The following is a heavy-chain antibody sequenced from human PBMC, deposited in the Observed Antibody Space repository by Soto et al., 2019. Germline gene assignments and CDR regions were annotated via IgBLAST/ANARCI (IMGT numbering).Heavy chain of an antibody. Sequence: ASVKVSCKASGYTFTSYGIHWVRQAPGQRLEWMGWINAANGDTKYSPKFQGRVTITRDTSASTAYMELSSLRSEDTAVYYCVRRHVSATGIDCFDPWGPGTLVTVSS. V-gene: IGHV1-3*01. CDR2: INAANGDT. J-gene: IGHJ5*02. D-gene: IGHD6-13*01. CDR3: VRRHVSATGIDCFDP. CDR1: GYTFTSYG.